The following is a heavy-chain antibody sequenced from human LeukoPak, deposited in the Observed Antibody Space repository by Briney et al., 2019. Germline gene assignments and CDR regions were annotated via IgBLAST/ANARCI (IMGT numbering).Heavy chain of an antibody. J-gene: IGHJ4*02. CDR1: GFTFSSYW. Sequence: GGSLRLCCAASGFTFSSYWMTWVRQTPGKGLEWVANIKEDGGDKYYVDSVKGRFTISRDNAKNALFLQMNSLRVEDTAVYYCARQVPTAEFDYWGQGTLVTVSS. CDR2: IKEDGGDK. V-gene: IGHV3-7*01. CDR3: ARQVPTAEFDY. D-gene: IGHD2-2*01.